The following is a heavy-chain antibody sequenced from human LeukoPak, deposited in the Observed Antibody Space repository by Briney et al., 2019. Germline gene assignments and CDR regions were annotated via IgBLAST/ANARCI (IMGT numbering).Heavy chain of an antibody. CDR3: ARGPPYYYDSSGYPDY. Sequence: GASVKVSCKASGYTFTSYAMNWVRQAPGQGLEWMGWINPNSGGTNYAQKFQGWVTMTRDTSISTAYMELSRLRSDDTAVYYCARGPPYYYDSSGYPDYWGQGTLVTVSS. CDR2: INPNSGGT. D-gene: IGHD3-22*01. V-gene: IGHV1-2*04. CDR1: GYTFTSYA. J-gene: IGHJ4*02.